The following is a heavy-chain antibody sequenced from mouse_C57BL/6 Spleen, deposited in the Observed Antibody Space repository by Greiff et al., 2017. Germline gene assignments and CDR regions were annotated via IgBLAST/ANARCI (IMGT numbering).Heavy chain of an antibody. CDR3: TIYGSSYHFAY. CDR1: GFNIKDYY. V-gene: IGHV14-1*01. Sequence: VQLQQSGAELVRPGASVKLSCTASGFNIKDYYMHWVKQRPEQGLEWIGRIDPEDGDTEYAPKFQGKDTMTADTSSNTAYLQLSSLTSEDTAVYYCTIYGSSYHFAYWGQGTLVTVSA. J-gene: IGHJ3*01. D-gene: IGHD1-1*01. CDR2: IDPEDGDT.